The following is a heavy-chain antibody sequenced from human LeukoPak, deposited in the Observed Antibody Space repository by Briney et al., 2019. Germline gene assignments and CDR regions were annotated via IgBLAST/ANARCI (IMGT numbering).Heavy chain of an antibody. J-gene: IGHJ3*02. V-gene: IGHV4-4*07. D-gene: IGHD1-26*01. CDR3: ARDRSGSYYPDAFDI. CDR1: GGSISSYY. Sequence: SETLSLTCTVSGGSISSYYWSWIRQPAGKGLEWIGRIYTSGSTNYNPSLKSRVTMSVDTSKNQFSLKLGSVTAADTAVYYCARDRSGSYYPDAFDIWGQGTMVTVSS. CDR2: IYTSGST.